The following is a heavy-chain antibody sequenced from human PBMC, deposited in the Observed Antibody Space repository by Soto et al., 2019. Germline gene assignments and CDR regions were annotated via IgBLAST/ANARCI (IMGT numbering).Heavy chain of an antibody. J-gene: IGHJ4*02. CDR2: ITYDGSNK. CDR3: AKDRVGGTFYTPLGF. D-gene: IGHD1-7*01. V-gene: IGHV3-30*18. Sequence: GGSLRLSCQASGFNFDNYGVHWVRQAPGMGLEWVAVITYDGSNKYYADSVKGRFTISRDNSKNTLSLHLNTLKPEDTAVYHCAKDRVGGTFYTPLGFWGQGTLVTVSS. CDR1: GFNFDNYG.